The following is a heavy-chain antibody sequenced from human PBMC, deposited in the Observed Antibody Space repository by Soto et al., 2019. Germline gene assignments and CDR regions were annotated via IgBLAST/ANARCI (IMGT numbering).Heavy chain of an antibody. D-gene: IGHD2-8*01. V-gene: IGHV5-51*01. J-gene: IGHJ3*02. CDR3: ARRRGVNAFDI. CDR2: IFPTDSDT. CDR1: GYSFTSYW. Sequence: KHTGESLKISCKGSGYSFTSYWIGWVRQMPGKGLQWIGIIFPTDSDTRNSPSFQGQVTISADKSINTAYLQWSSLKASDTAIYYCARRRGVNAFDIWGQGTMVTVSS.